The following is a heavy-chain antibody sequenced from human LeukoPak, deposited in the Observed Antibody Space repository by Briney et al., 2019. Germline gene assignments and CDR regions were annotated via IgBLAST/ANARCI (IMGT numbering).Heavy chain of an antibody. CDR3: AMVRGVIPLFDY. D-gene: IGHD3-10*01. CDR1: GYTFTSYG. CDR2: ISAYNGNT. V-gene: IGHV1-18*01. Sequence: ASGKVSCKASGYTFTSYGISWVRQAPGQGLEWMGWISAYNGNTNYAQKLQGRVTMTTDTSTSTAYMELRSLRSDDTAVYYCAMVRGVIPLFDYWGQGTLVTVSS. J-gene: IGHJ4*02.